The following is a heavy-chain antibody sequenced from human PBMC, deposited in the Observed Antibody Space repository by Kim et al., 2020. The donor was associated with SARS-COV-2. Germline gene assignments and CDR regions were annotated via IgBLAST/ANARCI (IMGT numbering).Heavy chain of an antibody. J-gene: IGHJ4*02. CDR3: ARTPRRDGYKFDY. Sequence: AQRFKGGATITADESTSTANMELSSLRSEDTAVYYCARTPRRDGYKFDYWGQGTLVTVSS. V-gene: IGHV1-69*01. D-gene: IGHD5-12*01.